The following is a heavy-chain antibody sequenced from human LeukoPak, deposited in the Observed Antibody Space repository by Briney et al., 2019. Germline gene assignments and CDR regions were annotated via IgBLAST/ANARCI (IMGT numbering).Heavy chain of an antibody. J-gene: IGHJ5*02. CDR1: GGSFSGYY. CDR3: ARHRGYGSGYPPRWFDP. D-gene: IGHD3-10*01. Sequence: MTSETLSLTCAVYGGSFSGYYWSWIRQPPGKGLEWIGEINHSGSTNYNPSLKSRVTISVDTSKNQFSLKLSSVTAADTAVYYCARHRGYGSGYPPRWFDPWGQGTLVTVSS. CDR2: INHSGST. V-gene: IGHV4-34*01.